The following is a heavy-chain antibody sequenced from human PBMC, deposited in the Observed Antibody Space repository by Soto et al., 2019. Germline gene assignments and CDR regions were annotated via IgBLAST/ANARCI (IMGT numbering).Heavy chain of an antibody. V-gene: IGHV4-31*03. Sequence: LSLTCTVSGGSSSSGGYYWSWTRQHPGKGLEWIGYIYYSGSTCYIPSVKSRVTRSVVTSNNQFSLKLSTVTAADTAVYYCARGRYYDSSYYFDYWGQRTLVTVSS. CDR3: ARGRYYDSSYYFDY. J-gene: IGHJ4*02. D-gene: IGHD3-22*01. CDR2: IYYSGST. CDR1: GGSSSSGGYY.